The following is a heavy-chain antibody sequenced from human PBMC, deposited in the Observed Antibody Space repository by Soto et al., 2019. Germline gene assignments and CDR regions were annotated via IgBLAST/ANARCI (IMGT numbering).Heavy chain of an antibody. Sequence: QVQLQESGPGLVKPSETLSLTCSVSGGSVSSGSYYWHWIRQPPVKGLEWIGYAFDSVSTNYNPSLKSRLTISVAKAKNQFSLMLGSVTAADTSVYFCARDPRCLGGYLDFWGQGIPVTVSS. D-gene: IGHD3-16*01. CDR2: AFDSVST. CDR1: GGSVSSGSYY. V-gene: IGHV4-61*01. CDR3: ARDPRCLGGYLDF. J-gene: IGHJ4*02.